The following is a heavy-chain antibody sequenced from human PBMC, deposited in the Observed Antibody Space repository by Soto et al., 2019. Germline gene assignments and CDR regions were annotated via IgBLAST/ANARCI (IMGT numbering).Heavy chain of an antibody. CDR1: GGSLSGYY. Sequence: SETLSLTCAVYGGSLSGYYWSWIRQPPGKGLEWIGEINHSGSTNYNPSLKSRVTISVDTSKNQFSLKLSSVTAADTAVYYCARGSIAAAGNWFDPWGQGTLVTVSS. V-gene: IGHV4-34*01. CDR3: ARGSIAAAGNWFDP. J-gene: IGHJ5*02. CDR2: INHSGST. D-gene: IGHD6-13*01.